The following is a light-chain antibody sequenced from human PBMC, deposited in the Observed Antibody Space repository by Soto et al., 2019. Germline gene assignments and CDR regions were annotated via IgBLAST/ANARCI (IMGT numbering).Light chain of an antibody. J-gene: IGKJ1*01. V-gene: IGKV1-8*01. CDR3: QQSYSTPRT. Sequence: AIRMTQSPSSFSASTGDRVTITCRASQGISSYLAWYQQKPGKAPKLLIYAASTLQSGVPSRFSGSGPGTDFTLTISCLQSEDFATYYCQQSYSTPRTFGQGTKVDIK. CDR1: QGISSY. CDR2: AAS.